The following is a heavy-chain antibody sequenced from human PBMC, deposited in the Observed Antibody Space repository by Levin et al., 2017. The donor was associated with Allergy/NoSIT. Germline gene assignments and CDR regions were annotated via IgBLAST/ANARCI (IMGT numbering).Heavy chain of an antibody. J-gene: IGHJ3*02. V-gene: IGHV1-18*01. CDR3: ARDLGTGWYDNAFEI. CDR2: ISPNNGHT. D-gene: IGHD6-19*01. Sequence: AASVKVSCKASGYTFRVYGIIWVRQAPGEGLKWLGWISPNNGHTKVSHKVQGRVTMTTDASTTTAYLDIRSLTSDDTAVYYCARDLGTGWYDNAFEIWGQGTLVSVSS. CDR1: GYTFRVYG.